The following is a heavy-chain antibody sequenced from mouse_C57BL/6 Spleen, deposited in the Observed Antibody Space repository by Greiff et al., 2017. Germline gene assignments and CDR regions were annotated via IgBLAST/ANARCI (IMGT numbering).Heavy chain of an antibody. V-gene: IGHV1-39*01. CDR3: ATYYCGSSYRYWYFDV. CDR2: INPNYGTT. Sequence: EVQLQQSGPELVKPGASVKISCKASGYSFTDYNMNWVKQSNGKSLEWIGVINPNYGTTSYNQKFKGKATLTVDQSSSTAYMQLNSLTSEDSAVYYCATYYCGSSYRYWYFDVWGTGTTVTVSS. D-gene: IGHD1-1*01. CDR1: GYSFTDYN. J-gene: IGHJ1*03.